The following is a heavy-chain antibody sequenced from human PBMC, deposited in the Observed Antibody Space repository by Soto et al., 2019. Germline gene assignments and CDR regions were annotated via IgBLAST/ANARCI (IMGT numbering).Heavy chain of an antibody. CDR2: IYWDDSK. D-gene: IGHD3-9*01. V-gene: IGHV2-5*02. J-gene: IGHJ4*02. CDR1: GFSLSTRGVG. Sequence: SGPKRVNTRQALTLTGTFAGFSLSTRGVGVGWIRQPPGKALEWLAVIYWDDSKHYSPSLRSRLTITKDTSKNQVVLTMTNMDPMDTGTYYCAHKGPEDWPLDYWGQGTLVTVSS. CDR3: AHKGPEDWPLDY.